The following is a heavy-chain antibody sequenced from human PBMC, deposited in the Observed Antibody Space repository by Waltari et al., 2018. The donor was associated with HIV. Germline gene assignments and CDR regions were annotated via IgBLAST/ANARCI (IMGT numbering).Heavy chain of an antibody. CDR2: VKGDGRTT. J-gene: IGHJ4*02. CDR1: GFTFDDYT. CDR3: AKDRGVDSGFDY. D-gene: IGHD3-10*01. V-gene: IGHV3-43*01. Sequence: EVQLVESGGAVVQPGGSLRLSCATSGFTFDDYTMYWVRQIPGKGLDVVYLVKGDGRTTYHADSVKGRFTISRDNTKNALYLQMNSLRTEDSAFYYCAKDRGVDSGFDYWGQGPLVTVSS.